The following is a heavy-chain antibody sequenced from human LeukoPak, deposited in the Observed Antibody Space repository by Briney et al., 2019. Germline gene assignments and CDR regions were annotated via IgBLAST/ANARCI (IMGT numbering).Heavy chain of an antibody. Sequence: GGSLRLSCAASGFTFSSYAMHWVRQAPGKGLEFVSAISSNGGSTYYANSVKGRFTISRDNSKNTLYLQMGSLRAEDMAVYYCARVRVGAIDYWGQGTLVTVSS. CDR2: ISSNGGST. CDR3: ARVRVGAIDY. CDR1: GFTFSSYA. V-gene: IGHV3-64*01. J-gene: IGHJ4*02. D-gene: IGHD1-26*01.